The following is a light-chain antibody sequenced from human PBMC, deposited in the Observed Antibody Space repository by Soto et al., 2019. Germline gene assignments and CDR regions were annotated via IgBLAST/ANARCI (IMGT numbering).Light chain of an antibody. CDR3: CSYITTSTFV. J-gene: IGLJ2*01. CDR2: EVF. CDR1: SSDVGGYNY. V-gene: IGLV2-14*03. Sequence: QSALTQPASVSGSPGQSITISCTGTSSDVGGYNYVSWYQQHPGKVPKLMIYEVFRRPSGISDRFSGSKSGNTASLTISGLQAEDEADYYCCSYITTSTFVFVGGTKVTVL.